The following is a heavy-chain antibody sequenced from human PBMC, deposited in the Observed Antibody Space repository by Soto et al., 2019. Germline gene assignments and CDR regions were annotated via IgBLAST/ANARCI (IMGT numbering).Heavy chain of an antibody. D-gene: IGHD1-1*01. CDR1: GFSISRSA. Sequence: GGSLRLSCAASGFSISRSAMHWVRQAPGKGLEWVAVIAYDGSNRWYADSAKGRFTISRDNSKNTVYLQMSSLRGEDTAVYYCARDLQAGTDNVNRFAPWGQGTLVTVSS. CDR2: IAYDGSNR. V-gene: IGHV3-30*04. CDR3: ARDLQAGTDNVNRFAP. J-gene: IGHJ5*02.